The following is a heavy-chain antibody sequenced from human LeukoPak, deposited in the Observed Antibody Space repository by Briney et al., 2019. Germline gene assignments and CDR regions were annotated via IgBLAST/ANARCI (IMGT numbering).Heavy chain of an antibody. Sequence: GPLRLSCAASGFTSIAYHMSWIRQAPGKGLEWVSYFSISGSTIYYADSVKGRFTISRDNAKNSLYLQMNSLRAEDTAVYYCARDIVVVVAATSAFDIWGQGTMVTVSS. CDR2: FSISGSTI. J-gene: IGHJ3*02. V-gene: IGHV3-11*01. D-gene: IGHD2-15*01. CDR1: GFTSIAYH. CDR3: ARDIVVVVAATSAFDI.